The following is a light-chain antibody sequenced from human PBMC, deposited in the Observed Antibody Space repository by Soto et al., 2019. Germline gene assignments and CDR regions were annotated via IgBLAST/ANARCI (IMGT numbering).Light chain of an antibody. V-gene: IGKV1-5*01. CDR3: QQYNSYSPWT. CDR1: QSISSW. J-gene: IGKJ1*01. CDR2: DAS. Sequence: DIQMTQSPSTLSASVGDRVTITCRASQSISSWLAWYQQKPGKAPKLLIYDASSLESGVPSRFSGSGSGTEFTPTISSLQPDDFAPYYCQQYNSYSPWTFGQGTKVEIK.